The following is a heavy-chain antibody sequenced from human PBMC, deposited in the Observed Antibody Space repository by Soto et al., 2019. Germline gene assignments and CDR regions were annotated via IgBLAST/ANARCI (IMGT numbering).Heavy chain of an antibody. CDR2: IKSKTDGGTT. V-gene: IGHV3-15*01. CDR3: TKDPYVSFSGQ. Sequence: XVSLRLSCAASGFPFSNACMSWVRQAPGKGLEWVGRIKSKTDGGTTDYAAPVKGRFTISRDDPKNTLYVQMNSLKTEDTAVYYCTKDPYVSFSGQWGQGTLVTVSS. D-gene: IGHD6-25*01. CDR1: GFPFSNAC. J-gene: IGHJ4*02.